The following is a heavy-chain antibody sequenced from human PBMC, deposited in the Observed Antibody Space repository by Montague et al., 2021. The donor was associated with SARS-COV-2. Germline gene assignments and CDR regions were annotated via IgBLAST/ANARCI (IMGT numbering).Heavy chain of an antibody. CDR3: ATGDRAFDF. J-gene: IGHJ4*02. Sequence: SETLSLTCTVSGXPISNWHWNWIRQAGGKGLEFIGRIYPSGNTIYSPSLKSRVTMSLDTSKNELSLRLTSMTAADTAVYYCATGDRAFDFWGQGTLVTVSS. D-gene: IGHD2-21*01. CDR1: GXPISNWH. V-gene: IGHV4-4*07. CDR2: IYPSGNT.